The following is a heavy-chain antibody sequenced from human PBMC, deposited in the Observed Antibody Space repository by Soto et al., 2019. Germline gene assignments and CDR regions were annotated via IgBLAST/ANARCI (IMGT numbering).Heavy chain of an antibody. CDR3: DRVPDY. V-gene: IGHV4-30-2*01. J-gene: IGHJ4*02. CDR2: IYHGGST. CDR1: GGSISSGRYS. Sequence: QLQLQESGSGLVKPSQTLSLTCAVSGGSISSGRYSWSWIRQPPGKGLEWIGYIYHGGSTYYTPSLKSRDTISVNRSKNQFSLKLSSVTAADTAVYYCDRVPDYWGQGTLVTVSS.